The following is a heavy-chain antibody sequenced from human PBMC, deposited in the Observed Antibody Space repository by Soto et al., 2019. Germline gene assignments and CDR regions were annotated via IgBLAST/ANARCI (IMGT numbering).Heavy chain of an antibody. D-gene: IGHD5-12*01. Sequence: ASVKVSCKASGGTFNNYPITWVRQAPGEGLEWMGGSIPIFGTANYAQKFQGRVTISVDESTSTAYMELSSLRSEDTAVYYCARGRGYSGDDHYYYFDMDVWGQGTTVTVSS. CDR2: SIPIFGTA. V-gene: IGHV1-69*13. CDR3: ARGRGYSGDDHYYYFDMDV. J-gene: IGHJ6*02. CDR1: GGTFNNYP.